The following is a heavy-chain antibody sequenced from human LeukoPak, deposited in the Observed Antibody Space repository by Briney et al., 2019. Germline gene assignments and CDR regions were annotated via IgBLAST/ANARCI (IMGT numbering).Heavy chain of an antibody. CDR2: ITGSGNST. CDR3: ARELFDFDY. CDR1: GLTFSNYA. V-gene: IGHV3-23*01. J-gene: IGHJ4*02. Sequence: GGSLRLSCAVSGLTFSNYAMTWVRQAPGKGLEWVSEITGSGNSTYYADSVKGRFTISRDNSKNTLYLQMNSLRAEDTAVYYCARELFDFDYWGQGTLVTVSS. D-gene: IGHD3-10*01.